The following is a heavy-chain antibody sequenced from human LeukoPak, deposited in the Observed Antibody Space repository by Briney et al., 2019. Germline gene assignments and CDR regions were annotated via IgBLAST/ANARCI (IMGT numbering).Heavy chain of an antibody. Sequence: PGGSLRLSCAASGFTFSSYAMSWVRQAPGRGLEWIGEINHGGSTNYDPSLKSRVTISVDTSKNQFSLKLSSVTAADTAVYYCARVPYYDFWSGYSPWFDPWGQGTLVTVSS. V-gene: IGHV4-34*01. D-gene: IGHD3-3*01. CDR3: ARVPYYDFWSGYSPWFDP. CDR2: INHGGST. CDR1: GFTFSSYA. J-gene: IGHJ5*02.